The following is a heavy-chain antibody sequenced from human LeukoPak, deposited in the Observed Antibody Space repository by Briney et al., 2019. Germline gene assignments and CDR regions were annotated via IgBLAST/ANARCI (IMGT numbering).Heavy chain of an antibody. CDR3: AREAIDGYNPYYFDS. V-gene: IGHV1-69*13. D-gene: IGHD5-24*01. Sequence: SVKVSCKASGGTFSSYVINWVRQAPGQGLEWMGRIIPIFGTKNYAQKSQGRVTITADESTNTAYTDLSSLRSEDTAVYYCAREAIDGYNPYYFDSWGQGTLVTVSS. CDR1: GGTFSSYV. CDR2: IIPIFGTK. J-gene: IGHJ4*02.